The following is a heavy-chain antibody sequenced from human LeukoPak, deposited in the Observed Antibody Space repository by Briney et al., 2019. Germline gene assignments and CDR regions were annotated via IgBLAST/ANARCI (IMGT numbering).Heavy chain of an antibody. V-gene: IGHV4-59*08. D-gene: IGHD2/OR15-2a*01. CDR2: IYYSGST. Sequence: NPSETLSLTCTVSGGPISSYYWRWIRQPPGKGLEWIGYIYYSGSTNYNPSLKSRVTISVDTSKNQFSLKLTSVTAADTAVYYCARTKLGENFDYWGQGTLVTVSS. J-gene: IGHJ4*02. CDR3: ARTKLGENFDY. CDR1: GGPISSYY.